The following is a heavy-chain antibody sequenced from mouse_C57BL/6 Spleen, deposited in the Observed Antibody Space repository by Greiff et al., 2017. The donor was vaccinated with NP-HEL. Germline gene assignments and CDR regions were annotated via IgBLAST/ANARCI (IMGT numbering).Heavy chain of an antibody. Sequence: VQLKQSGPELVKPGASVKISCKASGYTFTDYYMNWVKQSHGKSLEWIGDINPNNGGTSYNQKFKGKATLTVDKSSSTAYMELRSLTSEDSAVYYCARSPYYYGSSWGAYWGQGTLVTVSA. D-gene: IGHD1-1*01. CDR2: INPNNGGT. CDR3: ARSPYYYGSSWGAY. V-gene: IGHV1-26*01. J-gene: IGHJ3*01. CDR1: GYTFTDYY.